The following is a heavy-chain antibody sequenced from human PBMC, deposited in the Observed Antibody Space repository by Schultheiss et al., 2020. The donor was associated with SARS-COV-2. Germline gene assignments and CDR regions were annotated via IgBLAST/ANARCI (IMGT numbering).Heavy chain of an antibody. Sequence: ASVKVSCKASGYTFTGYYMHWVRQAPGQGLEWMGRINPNSGGTNYAQKFQGRVTMTRDTSISTAYMELSRLRSDDTAVYYCVSQLRLGELSLYPYYYYHDGMNVWGQGTTVTVSS. V-gene: IGHV1-2*06. CDR3: VSQLRLGELSLYPYYYYHDGMNV. CDR1: GYTFTGYY. CDR2: INPNSGGT. D-gene: IGHD3-16*02. J-gene: IGHJ6*02.